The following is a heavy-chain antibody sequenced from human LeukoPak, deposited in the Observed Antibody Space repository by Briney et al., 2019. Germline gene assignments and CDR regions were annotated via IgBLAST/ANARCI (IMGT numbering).Heavy chain of an antibody. CDR1: GFTFSSSG. Sequence: GGSLRLSCAGSGFTFSSSGINWVRQTPGKGLEWVSVISGGGDSTYYADSVKGRFTIARDNSKNTVYLQMSSLRAEDTAVYYCAKDYGGNSALDYWGQGTLVTVSS. CDR3: AKDYGGNSALDY. V-gene: IGHV3-23*01. D-gene: IGHD4-17*01. CDR2: ISGGGDST. J-gene: IGHJ4*02.